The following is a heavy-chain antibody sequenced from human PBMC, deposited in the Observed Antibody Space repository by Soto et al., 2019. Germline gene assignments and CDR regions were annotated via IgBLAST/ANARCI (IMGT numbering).Heavy chain of an antibody. V-gene: IGHV3-21*01. D-gene: IGHD5-18*01. CDR2: ISSSSSYI. CDR1: GFTFNSYS. Sequence: EVQLVESGGGLIKPGGSLRLSCAASGFTFNSYSMNWVRQAPGKGLEWVSSISSSSSYIFHADSVKGRFTISRDKSKNSLYLQMNSLRAEDTAVYYCARGRTTMVTSWFDPWGQGTLVTVSS. J-gene: IGHJ5*02. CDR3: ARGRTTMVTSWFDP.